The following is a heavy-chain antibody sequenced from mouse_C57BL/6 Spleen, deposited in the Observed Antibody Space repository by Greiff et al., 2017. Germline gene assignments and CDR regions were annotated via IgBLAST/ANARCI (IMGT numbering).Heavy chain of an antibody. J-gene: IGHJ1*03. CDR1: GFTFSSYG. CDR3: ARGYYGSSGGYFDV. D-gene: IGHD1-1*01. Sequence: EVMLVESGGDLVKPGGSLKLSCAASGFTFSSYGMSWVRQTPDKRLEWVATISSGGSYTYYPDSVKGRFTISRDNAKNTLYLQMSSLKSEDTAMYYCARGYYGSSGGYFDVWGTGTTVTVSS. CDR2: ISSGGSYT. V-gene: IGHV5-6*02.